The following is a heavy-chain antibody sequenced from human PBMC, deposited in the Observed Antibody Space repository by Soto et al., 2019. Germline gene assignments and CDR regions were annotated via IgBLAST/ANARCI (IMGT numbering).Heavy chain of an antibody. CDR2: ISGSGGST. D-gene: IGHD6-19*01. CDR1: GFTFSSYA. V-gene: IGHV3-23*01. CDR3: ASPGSKYSSGHFDRGEKEDKYYYYGMDV. J-gene: IGHJ6*02. Sequence: GGSLRLSCAASGFTFSSYAMSWVRQAPGKGLEWVSAISGSGGSTYYSDSVKGRFTISRDNSKNTLYLQMNSLRAEDTAVYYCASPGSKYSSGHFDRGEKEDKYYYYGMDVWGQGTTVTVSS.